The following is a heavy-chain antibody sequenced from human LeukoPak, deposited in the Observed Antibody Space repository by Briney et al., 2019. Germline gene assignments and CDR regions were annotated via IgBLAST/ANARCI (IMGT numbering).Heavy chain of an antibody. CDR1: GGSISSYY. CDR3: ARSGDYDILPGYRYYFDY. Sequence: SQTLSLTCTVSGGSISSYYWSWVRQPPGKGREWIGYIYTSGSTNDNPSLKRRVTISVDTSKNQFSLKLSSVTAADTAVYYCARSGDYDILPGYRYYFDYWGQGTLVTVTS. CDR2: IYTSGST. D-gene: IGHD3-9*01. J-gene: IGHJ4*02. V-gene: IGHV4-4*09.